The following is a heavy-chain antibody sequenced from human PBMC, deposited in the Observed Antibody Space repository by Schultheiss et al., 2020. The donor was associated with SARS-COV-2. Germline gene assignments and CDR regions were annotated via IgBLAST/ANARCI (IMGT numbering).Heavy chain of an antibody. J-gene: IGHJ4*02. D-gene: IGHD3-3*01. V-gene: IGHV3-9*01. Sequence: GGSLRLSCAASGFTFDDYAMHWVRQAPGKGLEWVSGISWNSGSIGYADSVKGRFTISRDNAKNSLYLQMNSLRAEDTALYHCARAEGDDFWSGVDYWGQGTLVTVSS. CDR1: GFTFDDYA. CDR2: ISWNSGSI. CDR3: ARAEGDDFWSGVDY.